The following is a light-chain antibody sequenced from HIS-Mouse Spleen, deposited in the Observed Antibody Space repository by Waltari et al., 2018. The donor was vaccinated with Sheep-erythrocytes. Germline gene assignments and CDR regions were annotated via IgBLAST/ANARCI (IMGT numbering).Light chain of an antibody. V-gene: IGLV2-11*01. CDR1: SSYVGGSKH. J-gene: IGLJ1*01. CDR2: DVC. CDR3: CSYAGSYNHV. Sequence: QSALTQPRSASGSPGQPVTISCTVTSSYVGGSKHLSWYQQHPGTAPKPMIYDVCTRPSGVPDRFSGSKSGNTASLTISGLQAEDEADYYCCSYAGSYNHVFATGTKVTVL.